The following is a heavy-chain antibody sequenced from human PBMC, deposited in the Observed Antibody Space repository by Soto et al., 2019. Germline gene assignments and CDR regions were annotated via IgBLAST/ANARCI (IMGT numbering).Heavy chain of an antibody. CDR2: IRGNGGST. J-gene: IGHJ4*02. CDR1: GFTFSVYA. Sequence: PGGALRLSCGASGFTFSVYAMTLVRQAPGKGLEWVSAIRGNGGSTYYADSVKGRFTISRDNSKSTLHLQMNSLRVEDTAVYYCAKDRTFGPPLVRFDSWGQGTLVTVSS. V-gene: IGHV3-23*01. D-gene: IGHD6-6*01. CDR3: AKDRTFGPPLVRFDS.